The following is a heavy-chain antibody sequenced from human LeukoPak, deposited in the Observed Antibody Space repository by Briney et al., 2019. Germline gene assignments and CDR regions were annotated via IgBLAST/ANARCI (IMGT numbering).Heavy chain of an antibody. CDR2: IYTSGST. CDR3: AGFTYYDFWSGPRLDWFDP. D-gene: IGHD3-3*01. CDR1: GGSINSYF. Sequence: SETLSLTCTVSGGSINSYFWSWIRQPAGKGLEWIGRIYTSGSTNYNPSLKSRVTMSVDTSKNQFSLKLSSVTAADTAVYYCAGFTYYDFWSGPRLDWFDPWGQGTLVTVSS. V-gene: IGHV4-4*07. J-gene: IGHJ5*02.